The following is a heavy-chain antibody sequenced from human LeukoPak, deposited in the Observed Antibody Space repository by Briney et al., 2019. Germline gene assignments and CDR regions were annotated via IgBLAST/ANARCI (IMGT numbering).Heavy chain of an antibody. Sequence: PGGSLRLSCAASGFTFSSYEMNWVRQAPGKGLEWVSSISSSSSYIYYADSVKGRFTISRDNAKNSLYLQMNSLRAEDTAVYYCARDLGALDYWGQGTLVTVSS. CDR2: ISSSSSYI. CDR1: GFTFSSYE. CDR3: ARDLGALDY. D-gene: IGHD3-16*01. V-gene: IGHV3-21*01. J-gene: IGHJ4*02.